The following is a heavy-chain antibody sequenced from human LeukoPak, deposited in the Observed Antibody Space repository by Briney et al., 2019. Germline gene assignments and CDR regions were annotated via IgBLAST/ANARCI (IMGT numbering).Heavy chain of an antibody. Sequence: GGSLRLSCAASGFTFSSYGMHWVRQAPGKGLEWVAVISYDGSNKYYADSVKGRFTISRDNSKNTLYLQMNSLRAEDTAVYYCAKGYYYGSGSYDYWGQGTLVTVSS. CDR3: AKGYYYGSGSYDY. D-gene: IGHD3-10*01. CDR2: ISYDGSNK. CDR1: GFTFSSYG. J-gene: IGHJ4*02. V-gene: IGHV3-30*18.